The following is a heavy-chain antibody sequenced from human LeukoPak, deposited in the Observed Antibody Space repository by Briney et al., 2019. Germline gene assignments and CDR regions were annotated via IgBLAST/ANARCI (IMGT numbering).Heavy chain of an antibody. V-gene: IGHV3-23*01. Sequence: GGSLRLSCAASGFTFSSYAMSWVRQAPGKGLEWVSAISGSGGSTYYADSVKVRFTISRDNSKNTLYLQMNSLRAEDTAVYYCGCSSSWYVPFDYWGQGTLVTVSS. CDR2: ISGSGGST. CDR3: GCSSSWYVPFDY. J-gene: IGHJ4*02. CDR1: GFTFSSYA. D-gene: IGHD6-13*01.